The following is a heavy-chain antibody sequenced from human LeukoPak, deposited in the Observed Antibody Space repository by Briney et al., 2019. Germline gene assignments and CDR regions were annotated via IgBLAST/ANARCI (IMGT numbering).Heavy chain of an antibody. V-gene: IGHV3-49*03. CDR1: GFSFGDYA. CDR2: ISSKAYGGTT. Sequence: AGGSLRLSCTASGFSFGDYAMTWFGQAPGKGLEWVSFISSKAYGGTTEYAASVSGRFTISRDASQSIAYLQTNSLETEHTATCYCASGGSERGRSYIGWGQGALVTVSS. D-gene: IGHD1-26*01. CDR3: ASGGSERGRSYIG. J-gene: IGHJ4*02.